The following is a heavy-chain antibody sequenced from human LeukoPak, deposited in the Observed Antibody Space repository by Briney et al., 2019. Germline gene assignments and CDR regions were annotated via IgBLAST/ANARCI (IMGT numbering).Heavy chain of an antibody. Sequence: PSETLSLTCTVSGGSISSSSYYWGWIRQPPGKGLEWIGSIYHSGSTYYNPSLKSRVTISVDTSKNQFSLKLSSVTAADTAVYYCARHDGVPSVSPFDYWGQGTLVTVSS. CDR2: IYHSGST. V-gene: IGHV4-39*01. CDR3: ARHDGVPSVSPFDY. CDR1: GGSISSSSYY. D-gene: IGHD2-2*01. J-gene: IGHJ4*02.